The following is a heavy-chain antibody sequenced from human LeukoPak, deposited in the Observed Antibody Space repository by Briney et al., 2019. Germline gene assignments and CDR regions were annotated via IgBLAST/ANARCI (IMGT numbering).Heavy chain of an antibody. Sequence: SETLSLTCTVSDGSISSYYWSWIRQPPGKGLEWIGYIYYSGSTNYNPSLKSRVTISVDTSKNQFSLKLSSVTAADTAVYYCARTRAPWIQLSYYFDYWGQGTLVTVSS. D-gene: IGHD5-18*01. J-gene: IGHJ4*02. V-gene: IGHV4-59*01. CDR3: ARTRAPWIQLSYYFDY. CDR2: IYYSGST. CDR1: DGSISSYY.